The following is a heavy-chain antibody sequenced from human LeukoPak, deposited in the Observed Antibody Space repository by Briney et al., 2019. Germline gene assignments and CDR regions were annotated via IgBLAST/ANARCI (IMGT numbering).Heavy chain of an antibody. D-gene: IGHD5-18*01. V-gene: IGHV3-7*01. CDR1: GFSFPSHW. J-gene: IGHJ4*02. CDR2: INPDGRAI. CDR3: ARLKDTATRYDY. Sequence: GGSLRLSCIASGFSFPSHWMSWVRQAPGKGLEWVASINPDGRAIHYVDSVKGRFTISRDNAKSLLYLQMDSLRAEDTAVFYCARLKDTATRYDYWGQGTPVTVSS.